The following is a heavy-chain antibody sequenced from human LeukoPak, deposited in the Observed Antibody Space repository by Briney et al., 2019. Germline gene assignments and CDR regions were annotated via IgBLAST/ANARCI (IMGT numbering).Heavy chain of an antibody. V-gene: IGHV3-23*01. D-gene: IGHD3-9*01. CDR1: GFTFSSYA. Sequence: GGSLRLSCAASGFTFSSYAMSWVRQAPGRGLEWVSGISGSGGSTYYADSVKGRFTISRDNAKNTLYLQMNSLRAEDTAVYYCARDFAYYDILTGFGEYYFDYWGQGTLVTVSS. CDR2: ISGSGGST. CDR3: ARDFAYYDILTGFGEYYFDY. J-gene: IGHJ4*02.